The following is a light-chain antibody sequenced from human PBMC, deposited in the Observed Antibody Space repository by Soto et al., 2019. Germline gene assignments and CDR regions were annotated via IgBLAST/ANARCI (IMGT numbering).Light chain of an antibody. CDR2: AAS. V-gene: IGKV3-20*01. Sequence: EIVLTQSPGTLSLSPGERATLSCRASQSVSSSYLAWYQQKPGQAPRLLIYAASSRATGIPDRFSGSGSGTDFTLTISRREPEDIAVFYCQQYGTSPATFGGGTTVEIK. CDR3: QQYGTSPAT. CDR1: QSVSSSY. J-gene: IGKJ4*01.